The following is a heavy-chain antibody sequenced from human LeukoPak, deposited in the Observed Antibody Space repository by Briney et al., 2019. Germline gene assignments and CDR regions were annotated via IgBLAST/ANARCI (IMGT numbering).Heavy chain of an antibody. D-gene: IGHD6-13*01. CDR1: GFTFSSYA. CDR2: VDGGGGGT. J-gene: IGHJ4*02. V-gene: IGHV3-23*01. Sequence: GGSLRLSCVASGFTFSSYAMTWVRQAPGRGLEWVSSVDGGGGGTYYADSVKGRFTISRDNSKDTLYLQMNGLRAEDTAVYFCAKQSAGSAAWYSLHYDFWGQGTLVTVSS. CDR3: AKQSAGSAAWYSLHYDF.